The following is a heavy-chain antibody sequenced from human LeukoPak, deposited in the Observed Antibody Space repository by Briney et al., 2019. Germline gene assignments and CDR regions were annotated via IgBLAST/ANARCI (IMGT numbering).Heavy chain of an antibody. CDR1: GYTFTGYY. D-gene: IGHD6-19*01. CDR2: INPNSGGT. CDR3: ASTVGYSSGWYSSGAFDI. J-gene: IGHJ3*02. Sequence: SVKVSCKASGYTFTGYYMHWVRQAPGQGLEWMGWINPNSGGTNYAQKFQGRVTMTRDTSISTAYMELSRLRSDDTAVYYCASTVGYSSGWYSSGAFDIWGQGTMVTVSS. V-gene: IGHV1-2*02.